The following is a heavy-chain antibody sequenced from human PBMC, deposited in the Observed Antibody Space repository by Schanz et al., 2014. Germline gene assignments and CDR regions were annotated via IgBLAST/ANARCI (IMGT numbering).Heavy chain of an antibody. V-gene: IGHV3-74*01. J-gene: IGHJ6*02. CDR1: TFTFSSYW. D-gene: IGHD5-18*01. CDR3: ARGGYSYGSGYYAMDV. Sequence: EVPLVESGGGLVQPWGSLRLSCAASTFTFSSYWMHWVRQAPGKGLVWVSRIDRDGSRTNYADSVKGRFTISRDNAKSTVYLQMNSLGVEDMAVYYCARGGYSYGSGYYAMDVWGQGTAVTVSS. CDR2: IDRDGSRT.